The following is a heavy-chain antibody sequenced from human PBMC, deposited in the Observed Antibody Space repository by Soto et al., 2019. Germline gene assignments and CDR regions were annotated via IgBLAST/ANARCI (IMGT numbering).Heavy chain of an antibody. D-gene: IGHD2-15*01. CDR1: GFTVSSNY. J-gene: IGHJ6*03. CDR3: ARGDCSGGSCYSRDTYYYYYSMDV. Sequence: EVQLVESGGGLVQPGGSLRLSCAASGFTVSSNYMSWVRQAPGKGLEWVSVIYSGGSTYYADSVKGRFTISRDNSKNTMYLKMNRLRAEDTAVYYCARGDCSGGSCYSRDTYYYYYSMDVWGKGTTVTVSS. V-gene: IGHV3-66*01. CDR2: IYSGGST.